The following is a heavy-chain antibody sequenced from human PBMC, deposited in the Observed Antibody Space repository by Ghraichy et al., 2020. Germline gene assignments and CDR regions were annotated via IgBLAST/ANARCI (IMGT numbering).Heavy chain of an antibody. CDR3: AKDVHSWGEYFPPGDGLAV. CDR1: GFTFSSYG. D-gene: IGHD3-16*01. Sequence: GESLNISCATSGFTFSSYGMNWVRQAPGKGLEWVSTISYSGSKTYYADSVKGRFTISRDKSRNTVYLQMNSLRAEDTAVYYRAKDVHSWGEYFPPGDGLAVGARGTSFTFSS. V-gene: IGHV3-23*01. J-gene: IGHJ6*02. CDR2: ISYSGSKT.